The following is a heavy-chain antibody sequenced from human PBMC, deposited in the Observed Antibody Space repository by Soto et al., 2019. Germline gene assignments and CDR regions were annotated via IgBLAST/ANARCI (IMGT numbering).Heavy chain of an antibody. CDR3: ARVKWFGESGFDY. J-gene: IGHJ4*02. CDR2: IHDSGST. Sequence: SPTESRTCAVCGASIGTSKWWRWDRKSPGKGLEWIGEIHDSGSTNYNPSLKSRVTISVDTSKNQFSLNVSSVTAADTAVYYCARVKWFGESGFDYWGQGTLVTVSS. V-gene: IGHV4-4*02. CDR1: GASIGTSKW. D-gene: IGHD3-10*01.